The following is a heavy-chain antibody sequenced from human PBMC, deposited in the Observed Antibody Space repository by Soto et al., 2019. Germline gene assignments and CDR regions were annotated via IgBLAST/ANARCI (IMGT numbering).Heavy chain of an antibody. Sequence: ASVKVSCKASGYTFTCYGISWVRQAPGQGLEWMGWISAYNGNTNYAQKLQGRVTMTTDTSTSTAYMELRSLRSDDTAVYYCAREKGLAAAGTYYYGMEVWGQGTTVTVSS. CDR3: AREKGLAAAGTYYYGMEV. CDR2: ISAYNGNT. CDR1: GYTFTCYG. J-gene: IGHJ6*02. D-gene: IGHD6-13*01. V-gene: IGHV1-18*01.